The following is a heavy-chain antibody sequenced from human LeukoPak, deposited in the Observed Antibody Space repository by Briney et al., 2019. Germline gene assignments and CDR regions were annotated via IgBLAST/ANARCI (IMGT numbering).Heavy chain of an antibody. CDR2: IKQDGSEK. Sequence: GGSLRLSCAASGFTFSSYWMSWVRQDPGKGLEWVANIKQDGSEKYYVDSVKGRFTISRDNAKNSLYLQMNSLRAEDTAVCYCARKDTAMVIDYWGQGTLVTVSS. CDR1: GFTFSSYW. D-gene: IGHD5-18*01. V-gene: IGHV3-7*01. CDR3: ARKDTAMVIDY. J-gene: IGHJ4*02.